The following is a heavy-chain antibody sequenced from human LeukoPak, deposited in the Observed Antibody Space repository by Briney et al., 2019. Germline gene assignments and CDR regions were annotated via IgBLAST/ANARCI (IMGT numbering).Heavy chain of an antibody. CDR1: GGTFSSYA. Sequence: SVKVSCKASGGTFSSYAISWVRQAPGQGLEWMGGIIPIFGTANYAQKFQSRVTITADESTSTAYMELSSLRSEDTAVYYCARGVSSVTMVRGVIIKGKNYYYYYGMDVWGKGTTVTVSS. CDR3: ARGVSSVTMVRGVIIKGKNYYYYYGMDV. D-gene: IGHD3-10*01. CDR2: IIPIFGTA. V-gene: IGHV1-69*13. J-gene: IGHJ6*04.